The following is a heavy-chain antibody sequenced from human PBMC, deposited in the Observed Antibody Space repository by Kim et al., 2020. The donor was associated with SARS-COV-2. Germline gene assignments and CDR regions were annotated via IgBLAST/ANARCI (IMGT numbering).Heavy chain of an antibody. CDR3: ARDTTKWSFVY. V-gene: IGHV1-46*01. CDR1: GYTFTNYK. Sequence: ASVKVSCKASGYTFTNYKVHWVRQAPGQGLEWMGILTPIDGATTYAQKFQGRVTLTRDTSTSTVYMELSSLGSGDTAVYYCARDTTKWSFVYWGQGTLVTVAS. D-gene: IGHD1-26*01. J-gene: IGHJ4*02. CDR2: LTPIDGAT.